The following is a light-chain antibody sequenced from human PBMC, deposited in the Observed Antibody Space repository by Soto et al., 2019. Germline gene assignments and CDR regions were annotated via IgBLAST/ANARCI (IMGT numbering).Light chain of an antibody. Sequence: DIQMTQSPSTLSASVGDRVTITCRASQSIDTWLAWYQQKPGKAPKLLIYRASSLESGVPSRFSGSGSGTEFTLTISSLQPDDFSIYYCQRYDNYSGTFGQGTKVDIK. CDR2: RAS. V-gene: IGKV1-5*03. CDR1: QSIDTW. CDR3: QRYDNYSGT. J-gene: IGKJ1*01.